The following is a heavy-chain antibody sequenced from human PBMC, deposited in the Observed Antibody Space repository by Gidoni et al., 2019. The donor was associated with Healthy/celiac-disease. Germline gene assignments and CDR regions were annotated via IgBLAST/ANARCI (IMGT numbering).Heavy chain of an antibody. Sequence: QLQLQESGPGLVKPSETLSLTCTVSGGSISSSSSYWGWIRQPPGKGLEWIGSIYYSGSTYSNPSLKSRVTISVDTSKNQFSLKLSSVTAADTAVYYCARLTIFGVVPYYFDYWGQGTLVTVSS. V-gene: IGHV4-39*01. D-gene: IGHD3-3*01. CDR1: GGSISSSSSY. CDR3: ARLTIFGVVPYYFDY. J-gene: IGHJ4*02. CDR2: IYYSGST.